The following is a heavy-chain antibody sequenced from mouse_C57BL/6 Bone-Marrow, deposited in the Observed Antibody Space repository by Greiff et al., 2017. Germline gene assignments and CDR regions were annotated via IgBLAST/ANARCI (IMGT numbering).Heavy chain of an antibody. CDR1: GFTFSDYG. CDR3: ARHRYGSSYNAMDY. V-gene: IGHV5-15*01. D-gene: IGHD1-1*01. CDR2: ISNLAYSI. J-gene: IGHJ4*01. Sequence: EVMLVESGGGLVQPGGSLKLSCAASGFTFSDYGMAWVRQAPRKGPEWVAFISNLAYSIYYADTVTGRFTISSENAKNTLYLEMSSLRSEDTAMYYCARHRYGSSYNAMDYWGQGTSVTVSS.